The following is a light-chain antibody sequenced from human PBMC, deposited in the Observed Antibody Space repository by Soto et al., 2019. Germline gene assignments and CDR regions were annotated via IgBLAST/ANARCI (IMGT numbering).Light chain of an antibody. V-gene: IGKV3-20*01. CDR3: HQYGSSPRT. CDR2: GAS. Sequence: EVVLTQSPGTLSMSPGERATLSCRASQSIRDMYIAWYQQKPGQAPRLLIYGASTRATGIPDGFSGSGSGTDFTLTISRLEPADFAVYYCHQYGSSPRTFGQGTKVEI. CDR1: QSIRDMY. J-gene: IGKJ1*01.